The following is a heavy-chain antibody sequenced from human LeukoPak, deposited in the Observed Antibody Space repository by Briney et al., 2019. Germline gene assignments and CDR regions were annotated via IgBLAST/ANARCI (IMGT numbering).Heavy chain of an antibody. CDR3: ARDLLFGNDSPARSAFDI. V-gene: IGHV1-18*01. D-gene: IGHD1-14*01. CDR1: GYTFTSYG. J-gene: IGHJ3*02. Sequence: EASVKVSCKASGYTFTSYGISWVRQAPGQGLEWMGWISAYNGNTNYAQKLQGRVTMTTDTSTSTAYMELRSLRSDDTAVYYCARDLLFGNDSPARSAFDIWGQGTMATVSS. CDR2: ISAYNGNT.